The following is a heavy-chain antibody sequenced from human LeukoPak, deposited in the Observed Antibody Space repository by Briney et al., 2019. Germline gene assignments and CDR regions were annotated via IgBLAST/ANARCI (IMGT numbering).Heavy chain of an antibody. CDR1: GFTFSTYG. CDR3: GRGRATDY. V-gene: IGHV3-23*01. CDR2: MSAGGNPP. Sequence: GGSLRLSCTASGFTFSTYGMHWVRQAPGKGLEWVSTMSAGGNPPDYADSVRGRFIISRDNSKNTLYLQMNSLRVEDTAVYYCGRGRATDYWGQGTLVTVSS. J-gene: IGHJ4*02.